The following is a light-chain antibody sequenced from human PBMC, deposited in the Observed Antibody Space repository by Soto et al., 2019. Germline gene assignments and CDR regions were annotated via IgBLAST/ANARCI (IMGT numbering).Light chain of an antibody. CDR3: QHYDSLPIT. CDR1: QSVSSSY. CDR2: GAS. J-gene: IGKJ5*01. V-gene: IGKV3-20*01. Sequence: EIVLTQSPGTLSLSPGERASLSCMASQSVSSSYLAWYQQKPGQPPRLLIYGASSRATGIPDRFSGSGSGTDFTLTISRLEPEDFAVFYCQHYDSLPITFGQGTRLEIK.